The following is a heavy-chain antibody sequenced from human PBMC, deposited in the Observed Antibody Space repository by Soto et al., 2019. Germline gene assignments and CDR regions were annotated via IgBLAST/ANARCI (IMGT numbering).Heavy chain of an antibody. CDR2: INHSGST. Sequence: SETLSLTCAVYGGSFSGYYWSWIRQLPGKGLEWIGEINHSGSTNYNPSLKSRVTISVDTSKNQFSLKLSSVTAADTAVYYCARVRLRYFDWLLAAFDIWGQGTMVTVSS. V-gene: IGHV4-34*01. D-gene: IGHD3-9*01. J-gene: IGHJ3*02. CDR1: GGSFSGYY. CDR3: ARVRLRYFDWLLAAFDI.